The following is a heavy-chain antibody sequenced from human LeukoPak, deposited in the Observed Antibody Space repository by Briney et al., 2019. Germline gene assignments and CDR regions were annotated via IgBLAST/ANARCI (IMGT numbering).Heavy chain of an antibody. V-gene: IGHV4-39*07. CDR3: ARDIRYDFWSGSVAFDI. J-gene: IGHJ3*02. CDR2: IYYSGST. D-gene: IGHD3-3*01. CDR1: SASISTYY. Sequence: PSETLSLTCTVSSASISTYYWSWLRQPPGKGLEWIGSIYYSGSTYYNPSLKSRVTISVDTSKNQFSLKLSSVTAADTAVYYCARDIRYDFWSGSVAFDIWGQGTMVTVSS.